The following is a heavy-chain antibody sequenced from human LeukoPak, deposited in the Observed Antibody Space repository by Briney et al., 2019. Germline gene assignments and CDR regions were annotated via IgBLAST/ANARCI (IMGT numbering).Heavy chain of an antibody. CDR1: GGSITTNY. J-gene: IGHJ4*02. D-gene: IGHD5-24*01. CDR2: IYTGGST. Sequence: SETLSLTCTVSGGSITTNYWSWIRQPAGKGLEWIGRIYTGGSTNYNPSLKSRVTMSVGTSKSQFSLKLNSVTAADTAVYYCARDRRDGYNSFYYFDYWGQGTLVTVSS. V-gene: IGHV4-4*07. CDR3: ARDRRDGYNSFYYFDY.